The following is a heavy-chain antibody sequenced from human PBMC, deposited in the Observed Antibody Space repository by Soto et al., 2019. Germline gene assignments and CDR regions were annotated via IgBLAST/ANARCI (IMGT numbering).Heavy chain of an antibody. J-gene: IGHJ6*02. V-gene: IGHV1-18*01. CDR1: GYTFTSYG. Sequence: QVQLVQSGAEVKKPGASVKVSCKASGYTFTSYGISWVRQAPGQGLEWMGWISAYNGNTNYAQKLQGRVTMTTDTSTSTAYMELRSLRSDDTAVYYCARDVTTVTTFYYYYGMDVWGQGTTVTVSS. CDR3: ARDVTTVTTFYYYYGMDV. CDR2: ISAYNGNT. D-gene: IGHD4-17*01.